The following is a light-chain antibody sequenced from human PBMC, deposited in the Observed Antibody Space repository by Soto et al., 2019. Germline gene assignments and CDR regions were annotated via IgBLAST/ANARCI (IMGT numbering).Light chain of an antibody. CDR3: QQRSNWPRT. J-gene: IGKJ1*01. CDR1: QSVSSY. Sequence: EIVLTQSPATLSLFPGERSTLSSRASQSVSSYLAWYQQKPGQAPRLLIYDASNRATGIPARFSGSGSGTDITLTISSLEPEDFAVYYCQQRSNWPRTFGQGTKVDIK. CDR2: DAS. V-gene: IGKV3-11*01.